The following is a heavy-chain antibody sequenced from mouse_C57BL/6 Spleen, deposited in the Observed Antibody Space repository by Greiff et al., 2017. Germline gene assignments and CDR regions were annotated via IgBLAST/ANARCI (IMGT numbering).Heavy chain of an antibody. J-gene: IGHJ2*01. CDR1: GYSFTDYN. V-gene: IGHV1-39*01. CDR3: AGSHYGSSFDY. D-gene: IGHD1-1*01. CDR2: INPNYGTT. Sequence: VQLQQSGPELVKPGASVKISCKASGYSFTDYNMNWVKQSNGKSLEWIGVINPNYGTTSYNQKFQGQATLTVDPSSSTAYMQLNSLTSEDSAVYYCAGSHYGSSFDYWGQGTTRTVSS.